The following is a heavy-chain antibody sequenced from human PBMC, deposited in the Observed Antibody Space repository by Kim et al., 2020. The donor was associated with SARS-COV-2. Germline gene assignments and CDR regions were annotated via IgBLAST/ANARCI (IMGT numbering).Heavy chain of an antibody. Sequence: GGSLRLSCAASGFTFSSYAMSWVRQAPGKGLEWVSAISGSGGSTYYADSVKGRFTISRDNSKNTLYLQMNSLRAEDTAVYYCAKEGGGMYYDFWSGYPNRLDYWGQGTLVTVSS. J-gene: IGHJ4*02. V-gene: IGHV3-23*01. CDR3: AKEGGGMYYDFWSGYPNRLDY. CDR2: ISGSGGST. CDR1: GFTFSSYA. D-gene: IGHD3-3*01.